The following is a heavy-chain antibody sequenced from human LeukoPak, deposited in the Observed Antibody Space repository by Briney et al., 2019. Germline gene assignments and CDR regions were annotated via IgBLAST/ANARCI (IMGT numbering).Heavy chain of an antibody. CDR2: IYYSGSA. D-gene: IGHD6-25*01. J-gene: IGHJ5*02. V-gene: IGHV4-39*01. CDR1: GVSISDSNYY. CDR3: ARQSTIAAARIDP. Sequence: SETLSLTCTVSGVSISDSNYYWGWIHQPPGRGLEWIGNIYYSGSAYYSPSLKSRVTVSVDTSKNQFSLKLNSVTAADTAVYYCARQSTIAAARIDPWGQGTLVTVSS.